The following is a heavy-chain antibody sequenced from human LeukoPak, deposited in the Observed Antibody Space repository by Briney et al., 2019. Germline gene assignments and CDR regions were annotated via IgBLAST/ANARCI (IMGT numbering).Heavy chain of an antibody. Sequence: YPGGSLRLSCAASGFTLSDYWVHWVRQAPGKGLEWVSSISSSSSYIYYADSVKGRFTISRDNAKNSLYLQMNSLRAEDTAVYYCARGRLGYCSGGSCYSDAFDIWGQGTMVTVSS. CDR2: ISSSSSYI. CDR1: GFTLSDYW. J-gene: IGHJ3*02. D-gene: IGHD2-15*01. V-gene: IGHV3-21*01. CDR3: ARGRLGYCSGGSCYSDAFDI.